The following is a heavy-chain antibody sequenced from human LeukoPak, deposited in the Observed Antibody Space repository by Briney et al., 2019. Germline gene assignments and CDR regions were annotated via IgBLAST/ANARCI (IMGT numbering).Heavy chain of an antibody. CDR2: IRYDGSNK. D-gene: IGHD3-10*01. V-gene: IGHV3-30*02. CDR1: GFTFSSYG. J-gene: IGHJ5*02. Sequence: GSLRLSCAASGFTFSSYGMHWVRQAPGKGLEWVAFIRYDGSNKYYGDSVKGRFTISRDNSKNTLYLQMNSLRAEDTTVYYCARDRGDPGMWMVRGLSNWFDPWGQGTLVTVSS. CDR3: ARDRGDPGMWMVRGLSNWFDP.